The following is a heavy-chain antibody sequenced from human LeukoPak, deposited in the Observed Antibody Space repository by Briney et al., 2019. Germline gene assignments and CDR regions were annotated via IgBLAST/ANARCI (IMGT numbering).Heavy chain of an antibody. J-gene: IGHJ3*01. CDR3: ARECSSSSGKNAFDV. CDR2: IYPSGNT. D-gene: IGHD6-6*01. V-gene: IGHV4-4*07. Sequence: TSETLSLTCTVSGGSIRSYYWSLIRQPAGKGLEWMGRIYPSGNTNYNPSLKKRVTISLDTSKNQSSLRLTSATAAATAVYYCARECSSSSGKNAFDVWGQGTMVTVSS. CDR1: GGSIRSYY.